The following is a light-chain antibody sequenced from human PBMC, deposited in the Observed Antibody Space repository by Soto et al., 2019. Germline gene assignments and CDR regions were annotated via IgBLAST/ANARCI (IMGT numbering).Light chain of an antibody. V-gene: IGLV2-8*01. CDR1: SSDVGNSNY. CDR2: EVS. Sequence: QSVLTQPPSASGSPVQSVTISCTGTSSDVGNSNYVSWYQHHPGEAPKLMIYEVSQRPSGVPDRFSGSKSGNTASLTVSGLQTDDEADYYCYSYAGDSYVFGTGTKVTVL. CDR3: YSYAGDSYV. J-gene: IGLJ1*01.